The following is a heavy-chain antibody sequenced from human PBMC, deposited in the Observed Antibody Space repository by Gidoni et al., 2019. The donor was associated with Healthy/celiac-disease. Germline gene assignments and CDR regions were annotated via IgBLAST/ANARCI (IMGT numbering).Heavy chain of an antibody. Sequence: EVQLVQSGAEVKKPGESLKISCKGSGYSFTSYWIGWVRQMPGKGLEWLGSIYPGDSDTRYSPSFRGQVTIASDKSISTAYLQWSSLKASDTAMYYCARHLEGGDLIFFFDYWGQGTLVTVSA. D-gene: IGHD3-10*01. CDR1: GYSFTSYW. CDR2: IYPGDSDT. V-gene: IGHV5-51*01. J-gene: IGHJ4*02. CDR3: ARHLEGGDLIFFFDY.